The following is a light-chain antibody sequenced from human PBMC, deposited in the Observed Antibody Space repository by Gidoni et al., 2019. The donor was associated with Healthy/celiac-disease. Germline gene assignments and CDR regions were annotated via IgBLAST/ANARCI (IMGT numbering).Light chain of an antibody. Sequence: IVLTQSPGTLSLSPGESATLSCRASQRVSSSYLAWYQQKPCQAPRLLIYGASSRATGIPDRFSGSGYGTDFTLTISRLEPEDFAVYYCQQYGSSPRTFGQGTRLEIK. J-gene: IGKJ5*01. V-gene: IGKV3-20*01. CDR2: GAS. CDR1: QRVSSSY. CDR3: QQYGSSPRT.